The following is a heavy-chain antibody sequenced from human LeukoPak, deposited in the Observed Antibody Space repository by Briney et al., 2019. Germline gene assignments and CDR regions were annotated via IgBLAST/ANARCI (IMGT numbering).Heavy chain of an antibody. CDR3: ARGGPGATAPLGDS. CDR2: ISSSGITI. V-gene: IGHV3-48*03. CDR1: GFTFSSYE. J-gene: IGHJ4*02. D-gene: IGHD1-26*01. Sequence: PGGSLRLSCTASGFTFSSYEMNWVRQAPGKGLEWVSYISSSGITIYYAVSVKGRFTISRDNAKNSVYLQMNSLRAEDTALYYCARGGPGATAPLGDSWGQGTLVTVSS.